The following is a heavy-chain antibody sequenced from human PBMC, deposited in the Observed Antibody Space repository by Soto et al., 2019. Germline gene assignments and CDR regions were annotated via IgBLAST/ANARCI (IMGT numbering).Heavy chain of an antibody. CDR1: GGSISSGGYY. V-gene: IGHV4-31*03. D-gene: IGHD1-1*01. J-gene: IGHJ4*02. CDR3: ARSPSRRGSNDFDH. CDR2: IYYSGST. Sequence: QVQLQESGPGLVKPSQTLSLTCTVSGGSISSGGYYWSWIRQHPGKGLEWIGYIYYSGSTYYNPSLKSRVTISVDTSKNQFSLKLSSVTAADTAVYYCARSPSRRGSNDFDHWGQGTLVTVSS.